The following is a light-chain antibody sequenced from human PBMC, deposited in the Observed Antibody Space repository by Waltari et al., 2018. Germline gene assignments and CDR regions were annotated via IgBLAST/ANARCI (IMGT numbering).Light chain of an antibody. CDR1: SIEFGSLNF. CDR2: DVS. Sequence: QPALTHLPSGSGPLDQPTTVSATGPSIEFGSLNFSSCYQQPPARAPKLMIYDVSERPLGVSNRFSGSKSGNMASLTIPGLQAEDEADYYCFSYAGSNSFDFGGGTKLTVL. CDR3: FSYAGSNSFD. J-gene: IGLJ2*01. V-gene: IGLV2-23*02.